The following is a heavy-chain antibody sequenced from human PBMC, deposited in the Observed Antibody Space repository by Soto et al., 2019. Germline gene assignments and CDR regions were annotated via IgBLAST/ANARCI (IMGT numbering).Heavy chain of an antibody. V-gene: IGHV1-3*01. CDR1: GYTFTSYP. CDR3: GRDRGDSSSWNPFDY. D-gene: IGHD6-13*01. J-gene: IGHJ4*02. Sequence: ASVKVSCKASGYTFTSYPMHWVRQAPGQRLEWMGWINAGNGNTKYSQKFQGRVTITRDTSASTAYMELSSLRSEDTAVYYCGRDRGDSSSWNPFDYWGQGTLVTV. CDR2: INAGNGNT.